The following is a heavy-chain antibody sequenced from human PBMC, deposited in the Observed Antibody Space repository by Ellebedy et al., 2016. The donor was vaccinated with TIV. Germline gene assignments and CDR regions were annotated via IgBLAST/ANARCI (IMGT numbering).Heavy chain of an antibody. CDR1: GYSFTSYW. V-gene: IGHV5-51*01. J-gene: IGHJ3*02. D-gene: IGHD3-16*01. CDR2: IYPGDSDT. Sequence: GESLKISCKGSGYSFTSYWIGWVRQMPGKGLEWMGIIYPGDSDTRYSPSFQGQVTISADKSISTAYLQWSSLKASDTAMYYCARYYDYVWGSDDAFDIWGQGTMVTVSS. CDR3: ARYYDYVWGSDDAFDI.